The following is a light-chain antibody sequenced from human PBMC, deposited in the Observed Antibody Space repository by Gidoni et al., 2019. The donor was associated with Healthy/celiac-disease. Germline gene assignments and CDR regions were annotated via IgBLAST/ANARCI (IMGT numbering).Light chain of an antibody. CDR3: SSYTSSSTWI. J-gene: IGLJ2*01. Sequence: QSALTQPASVSGSPGQSITISCTGTSSDIGGYHYVSWYQQHPGKAPKLLIYDVSNRPSGVSNRFSASKSGNTASLTISGLQAEDEAHYYCSSYTSSSTWIFGGGTKLTVL. V-gene: IGLV2-14*03. CDR2: DVS. CDR1: SSDIGGYHY.